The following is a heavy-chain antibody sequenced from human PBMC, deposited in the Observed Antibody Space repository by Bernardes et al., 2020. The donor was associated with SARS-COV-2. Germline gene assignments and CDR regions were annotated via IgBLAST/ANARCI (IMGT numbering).Heavy chain of an antibody. D-gene: IGHD6-19*01. CDR2: VSYDGSNK. V-gene: IGHV3-30-3*01. J-gene: IGHJ4*02. CDR3: ARDLGSGWSP. CDR1: GFTFSSYA. Sequence: GWSLRLSCAASGFTFSSYAMHWVRQAPGKGLEWVAGVSYDGSNKYYADSVKGRFTISRDNSKNTLYLQMNSLRVEDTAVYYCARDLGSGWSPWGQGTLVTVSS.